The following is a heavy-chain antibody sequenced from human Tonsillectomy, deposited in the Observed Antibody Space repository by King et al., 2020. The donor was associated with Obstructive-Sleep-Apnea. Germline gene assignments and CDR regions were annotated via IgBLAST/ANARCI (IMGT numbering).Heavy chain of an antibody. CDR1: GYTFASYG. CDR2: ISAYIANT. CDR3: ARLGGGDYEDLDY. Sequence: QLVQSGAEVKKPGASVKVSCKASGYTFASYGISWVRQAPGQGLEWMGWISAYIANTNYAQKLQGRVTLTTDTSTSTAYMGLRGLRSDETAVYDGARLGGGDYEDLDYWGQGTLVTVSS. D-gene: IGHD4-17*01. V-gene: IGHV1-18*01. J-gene: IGHJ4*02.